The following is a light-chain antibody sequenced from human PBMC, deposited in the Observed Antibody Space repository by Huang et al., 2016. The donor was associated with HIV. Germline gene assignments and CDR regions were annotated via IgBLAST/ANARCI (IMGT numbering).Light chain of an antibody. J-gene: IGKJ1*01. V-gene: IGKV3-20*01. CDR2: GAS. CDR1: HSFSSTY. CDR3: QQYGDSPRT. Sequence: EIVLTQSPGTLSLSPGQRATLSCRASHSFSSTYLAWYQQKPGQAPRLLIYGASSRATGIPARFSGRGSGTDFTLTISRLEPEDFAVYYCQQYGDSPRTFGQGTKVEVK.